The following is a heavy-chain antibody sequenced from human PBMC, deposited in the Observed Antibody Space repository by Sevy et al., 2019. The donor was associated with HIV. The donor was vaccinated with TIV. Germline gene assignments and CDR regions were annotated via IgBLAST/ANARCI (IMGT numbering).Heavy chain of an antibody. CDR3: TRGYYYDSSGYSDY. CDR2: IRSEDYGGAT. V-gene: IGHV3-49*03. D-gene: IGHD3-22*01. Sequence: GGSLRLSCTGSGFTFGDYAMSWFRQVPGMGLEWVGFIRSEDYGGATEYAASVKGRFTISRDDSKSIADLQMNSLKTEDTVVYYCTRGYYYDSSGYSDYWGQGTLVTVSS. J-gene: IGHJ4*02. CDR1: GFTFGDYA.